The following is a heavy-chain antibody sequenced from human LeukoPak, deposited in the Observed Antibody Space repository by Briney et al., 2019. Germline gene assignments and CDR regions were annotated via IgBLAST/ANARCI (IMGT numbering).Heavy chain of an antibody. CDR2: IKQDGSEK. J-gene: IGHJ3*02. V-gene: IGHV3-7*01. CDR1: GFTFSSYW. Sequence: GGPLRLSCAASGFTFSSYWMSWVRQAPGKGLEWVANIKQDGSEKYYVASVKGRFTISRDNAKNSLYLQMNSLRAEATAVYYCARPRAAIPFDAFDIWGQGTMVTVSS. CDR3: ARPRAAIPFDAFDI. D-gene: IGHD2-2*02.